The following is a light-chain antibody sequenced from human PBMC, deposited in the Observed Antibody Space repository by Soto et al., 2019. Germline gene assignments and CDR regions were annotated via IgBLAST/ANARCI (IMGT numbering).Light chain of an antibody. Sequence: QSALTKPASVSGSPVQSITISCTGTSRDVGGYNYVSWHQQHPGKAPKVIITEVSNRPSGVSNRFSGSKSGNTASLTISGLQAEDEADYYCSSYVSSSTFVVFCGGTKLTVL. CDR3: SSYVSSSTFVV. CDR1: SRDVGGYNY. V-gene: IGLV2-14*01. CDR2: EVS. J-gene: IGLJ2*01.